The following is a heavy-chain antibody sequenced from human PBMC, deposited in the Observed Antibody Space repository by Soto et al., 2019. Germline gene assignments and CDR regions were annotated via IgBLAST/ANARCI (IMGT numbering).Heavy chain of an antibody. CDR1: GFTFSSYS. V-gene: IGHV3-21*01. Sequence: GGSLRLSCAASGFTFSSYSMNWVRQAPGKGLEWVSSISSSSYIYYADSVKGRFTISRDNAKNSLYLQMNSLRAEDTAVYYCARGEGVLLWFGELLIPRYGMDVWGQGTTVTVSS. D-gene: IGHD3-10*01. CDR2: ISSSSYI. CDR3: ARGEGVLLWFGELLIPRYGMDV. J-gene: IGHJ6*02.